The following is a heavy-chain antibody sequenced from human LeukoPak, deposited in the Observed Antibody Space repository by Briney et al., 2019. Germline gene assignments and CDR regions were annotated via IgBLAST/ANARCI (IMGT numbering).Heavy chain of an antibody. V-gene: IGHV4-4*07. CDR1: GDSISSYY. CDR2: VYSSGST. CDR3: ARSRGYSYGTTFLDY. J-gene: IGHJ4*02. Sequence: SETLSLTCTVSGDSISSYYWSWIRQPAGKGLEWIGRVYSSGSTNYNPSLKSRVTMSVDTSKNQFSLKLSSVTAADTAVYYCARSRGYSYGTTFLDYWGQGTLVTVSS. D-gene: IGHD5-18*01.